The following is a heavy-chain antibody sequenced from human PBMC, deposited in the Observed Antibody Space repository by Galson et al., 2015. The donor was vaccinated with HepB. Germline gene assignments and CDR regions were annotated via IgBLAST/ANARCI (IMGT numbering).Heavy chain of an antibody. CDR2: TYYRSKWYN. V-gene: IGHV6-1*01. J-gene: IGHJ6*02. Sequence: CAISGDSVSSHSAAWNWIRQSPSRGLEWLGRTYYRSKWYNDYAVSVKSRITINPDTSKNQFSLQLNSVTPEDTAVYYCARDLQGYCSSTSCYNIYYYYGMDVWGQGTTVTVSS. D-gene: IGHD2-2*02. CDR3: ARDLQGYCSSTSCYNIYYYYGMDV. CDR1: GDSVSSHSAA.